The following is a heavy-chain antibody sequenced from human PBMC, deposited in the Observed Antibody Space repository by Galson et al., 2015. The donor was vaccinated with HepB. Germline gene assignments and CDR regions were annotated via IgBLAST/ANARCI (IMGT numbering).Heavy chain of an antibody. V-gene: IGHV1-8*01. CDR1: GYTFTSYH. D-gene: IGHD2-15*01. CDR2: MNPNSGNT. J-gene: IGHJ4*02. CDR3: ARGSYCSGGTCYFDY. Sequence: SVKVSCKASGYTFTSYHINWVRQATGQGLEWMGWMNPNSGNTGYAQKFQGRVTMTRNTSISTAYMELSSLRSEDTAVYYCARGSYCSGGTCYFDYWGQGTLVTVSP.